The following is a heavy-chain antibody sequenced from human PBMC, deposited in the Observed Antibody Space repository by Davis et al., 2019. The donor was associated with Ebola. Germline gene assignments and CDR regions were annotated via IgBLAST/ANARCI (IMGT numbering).Heavy chain of an antibody. J-gene: IGHJ4*02. CDR3: AKVGGPYCTSTSCYFGY. CDR2: VSGSGGTT. CDR1: GFTFSSYA. Sequence: GESLKISCAASGFTFSSYAMSWVRQAPGKGLEWVSTVSGSGGTTYYADSVKGRFTISRDNSKNTLYLQLNSQRAEDTAVYYCAKVGGPYCTSTSCYFGYWGQGTLVTVSS. D-gene: IGHD2-2*01. V-gene: IGHV3-23*01.